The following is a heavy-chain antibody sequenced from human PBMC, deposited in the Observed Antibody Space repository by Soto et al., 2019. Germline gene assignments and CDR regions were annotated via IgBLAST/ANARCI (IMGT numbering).Heavy chain of an antibody. CDR2: LSDSVGTT. CDR1: GFSFGTYT. J-gene: IGHJ4*02. V-gene: IGHV3-23*01. CDR3: VRDLALMADY. D-gene: IGHD3-16*01. Sequence: GGSLRLSCAVSGFSFGTYTVNWVRQAPGMGLEWVSGLSDSVGTTHYAYSVKGRFTISRDKSKNTVYLQMDCLRVDDTAMYYCVRDLALMADYWSQGTLVTVSS.